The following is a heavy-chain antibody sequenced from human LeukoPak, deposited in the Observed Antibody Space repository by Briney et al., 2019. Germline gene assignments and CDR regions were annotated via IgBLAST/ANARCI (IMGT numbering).Heavy chain of an antibody. D-gene: IGHD4/OR15-4a*01. CDR1: GYTFTNYA. CDR2: INPNTGSP. CDR3: ARRAGAYSHPYDY. V-gene: IGHV7-4-1*02. Sequence: ASVKVSCEASGYTFTNYAMNWVRQAPGQGLEWMGWINPNTGSPAYAQGFTGRFVFSLDTSVTTTYLQISGLKAEDTAVYYCARRAGAYSHPYDYWGQGTLVTVSS. J-gene: IGHJ4*02.